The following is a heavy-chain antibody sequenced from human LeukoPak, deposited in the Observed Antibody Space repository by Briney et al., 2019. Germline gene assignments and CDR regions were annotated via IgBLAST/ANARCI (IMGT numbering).Heavy chain of an antibody. CDR3: AKDWGIAAAGLDWFDP. CDR2: IIPIFGTA. V-gene: IGHV1-69*05. Sequence: SVKVSCKASGGTFSSYAISWVRQAPGQGLEWMGGIIPIFGTANYAQKFQGRVTMTRDTSISTAYMELRRLRSDDTAVYYCAKDWGIAAAGLDWFDPWGQGTLVTVSS. J-gene: IGHJ5*02. CDR1: GGTFSSYA. D-gene: IGHD6-13*01.